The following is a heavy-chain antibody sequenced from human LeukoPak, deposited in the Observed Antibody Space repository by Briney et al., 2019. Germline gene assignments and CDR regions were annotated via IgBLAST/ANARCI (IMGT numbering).Heavy chain of an antibody. CDR1: GGSISSGSYY. CDR3: ARRLDAFDI. Sequence: SETLSLTCTVSGGSISSGSYYWSWIRQPAGKGLEWIGRIYTSGRTNYNPSLKSRVTISVDTSKNQFSLKLSSVTAADTAVYYCARRLDAFDIWGQGTMVTVSS. J-gene: IGHJ3*02. V-gene: IGHV4-61*02. CDR2: IYTSGRT.